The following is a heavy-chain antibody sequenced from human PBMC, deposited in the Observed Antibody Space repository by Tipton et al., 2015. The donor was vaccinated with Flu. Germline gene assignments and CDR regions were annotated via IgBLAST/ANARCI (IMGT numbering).Heavy chain of an antibody. J-gene: IGHJ4*02. V-gene: IGHV4-59*01. CDR3: ARGRHSSSWYPWYLDY. Sequence: TLSLTCTVSGGSISSYYWSWIRQPPGKGLEWIGYIYNNGGTNYSPSLKSRVTISLDTSKNQFSLKLSSVTAADTAVYYCARGRHSSSWYPWYLDYWGQGTLVTVPS. CDR2: IYNNGGT. CDR1: GGSISSYY. D-gene: IGHD6-13*01.